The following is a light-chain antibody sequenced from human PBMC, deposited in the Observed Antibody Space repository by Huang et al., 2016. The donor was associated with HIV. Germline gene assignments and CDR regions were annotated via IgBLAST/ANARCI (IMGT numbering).Light chain of an antibody. CDR2: GSS. CDR1: QSVVKD. CDR3: QQYNTSPRT. J-gene: IGKJ1*01. Sequence: ENLMTQSPSTLSVSPGESATLSCRASQSVVKDVAWYQQKPGQATKTLIYGSSTRAAGIPARFSGSGSGTDFTLTISSLQSEDFAVYYCQQYNTSPRTFGQGTKVEV. V-gene: IGKV3-15*01.